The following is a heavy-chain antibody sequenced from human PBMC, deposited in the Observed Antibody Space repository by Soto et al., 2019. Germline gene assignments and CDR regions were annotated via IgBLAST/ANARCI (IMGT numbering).Heavy chain of an antibody. J-gene: IGHJ1*01. D-gene: IGHD3-16*01. V-gene: IGHV4-4*02. CDR2: IFHSGST. Sequence: QVQLQESGPGLVKPSGTLSLTCAVSGGSISSSNWWSWVRQSPGKGLEWIGEIFHSGSTNYSPSLSSRVPISMDMSRNQFSLRLSSVTAADTGVYYCAKEGGGQKVRDSFHHWGQGILVTVSS. CDR3: AKEGGGQKVRDSFHH. CDR1: GGSISSSNW.